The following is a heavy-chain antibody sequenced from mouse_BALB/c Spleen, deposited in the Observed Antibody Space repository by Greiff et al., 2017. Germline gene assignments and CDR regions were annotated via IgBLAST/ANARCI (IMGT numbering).Heavy chain of an antibody. V-gene: IGHV1-18*01. J-gene: IGHJ4*01. CDR2: INPNNGGT. D-gene: IGHD1-1*01. CDR1: GYTFTDYN. CDR3: ARGVITTDYYAMDY. Sequence: EVQLVESGPELVKPGASVKIPCKASGYTFTDYNMDWVKQSHGKSLEWIGDINPNNGGTIYNQKFKGKATLTVDKSSSTAYMELRSLTSEDTAVYYCARGVITTDYYAMDYWGQGTSVTVSS.